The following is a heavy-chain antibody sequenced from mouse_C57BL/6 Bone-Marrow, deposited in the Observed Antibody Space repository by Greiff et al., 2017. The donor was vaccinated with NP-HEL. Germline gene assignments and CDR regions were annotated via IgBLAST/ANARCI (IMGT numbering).Heavy chain of an antibody. D-gene: IGHD1-1*01. Sequence: EVQLQQSGPELVKPGASVKISCKASGYTFTDYYMNWVKQSHGKSLEWIGDINPNNGGTSYNQKFKGKATLTVDKSSSTAYMELRSLTSEDSAVYYCARGIISNWGQGTLVTVSA. CDR2: INPNNGGT. V-gene: IGHV1-26*01. CDR1: GYTFTDYY. CDR3: ARGIISN. J-gene: IGHJ3*01.